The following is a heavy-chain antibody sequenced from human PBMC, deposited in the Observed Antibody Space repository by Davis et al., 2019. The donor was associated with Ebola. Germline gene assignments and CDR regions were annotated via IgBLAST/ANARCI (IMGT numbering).Heavy chain of an antibody. J-gene: IGHJ5*02. CDR3: ARANSGCTGGGCFSGHWFDP. D-gene: IGHD2-15*01. CDR1: GFTFSYYD. CDR2: IGTIGGDT. V-gene: IGHV3-13*01. Sequence: PGGSLRLSCAASGFTFSYYDMQWVRQAAGKGLEWVSGIGTIGGDTHYADSVKGRFIISRDDAKNSLYLQMDSLRAGDTAIYYCARANSGCTGGGCFSGHWFDPWGQGTLVTVSS.